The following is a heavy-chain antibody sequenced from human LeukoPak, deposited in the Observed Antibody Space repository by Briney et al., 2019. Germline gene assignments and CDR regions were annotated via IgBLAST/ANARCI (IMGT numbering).Heavy chain of an antibody. CDR2: IIPIFGTA. Sequence: GASVKVSCKASGGTFSSYAISWVRQAPGQGLEWMGGIIPIFGTANYAQKFQGRVTITADKSTSTAYMELSSLRSEDTAVYYCARALGAYCSGGSCYVPNYYYYYMDVWGKGTTVTVSS. CDR3: ARALGAYCSGGSCYVPNYYYYYMDV. CDR1: GGTFSSYA. D-gene: IGHD2-15*01. J-gene: IGHJ6*03. V-gene: IGHV1-69*06.